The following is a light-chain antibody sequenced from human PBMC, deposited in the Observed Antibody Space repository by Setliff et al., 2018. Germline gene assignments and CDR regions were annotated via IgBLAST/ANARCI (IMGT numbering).Light chain of an antibody. J-gene: IGLJ1*01. Sequence: QSALAQPPSASGSPGQSVTISCTGTNSDVGGYSYVSWYQQRPGKAPKLLIYEVSKRPSGVPDRFSGSKSGNTASLTVSGLQAEDEADYYCSSYAGSNNPYVFGTGTKGTVL. CDR2: EVS. V-gene: IGLV2-8*01. CDR1: NSDVGGYSY. CDR3: SSYAGSNNPYV.